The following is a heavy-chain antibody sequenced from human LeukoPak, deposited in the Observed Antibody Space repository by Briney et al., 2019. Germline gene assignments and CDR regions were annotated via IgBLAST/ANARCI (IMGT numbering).Heavy chain of an antibody. J-gene: IGHJ4*02. CDR1: GGSISSSSYY. V-gene: IGHV4-39*01. CDR2: IYYSGST. Sequence: PSETLSLTCTVSGGSISSSSYYWGWIRQPPGKGLEWIGSIYYSGSTYHNPSLKSRVTISVDTSKNQFSLKLSSVTAADTAVYYCARLGYYYDSSGYYYTPYYFDYWGQGTLVTVSS. D-gene: IGHD3-22*01. CDR3: ARLGYYYDSSGYYYTPYYFDY.